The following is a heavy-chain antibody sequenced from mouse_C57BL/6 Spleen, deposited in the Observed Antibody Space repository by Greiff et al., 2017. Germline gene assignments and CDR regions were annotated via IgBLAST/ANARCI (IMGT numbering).Heavy chain of an antibody. Sequence: DVKVEESGGGLVTPGGSLTLSCAASGFTFSSYAMSWVRQTPEKRLEWVATISAGGSYTYYPDNVKGRFTILGDNTKNNLYRQRGHLKSEDRGIFYCAREDYCSVYYFDYWGQGATLTVSS. CDR1: GFTFSSYA. CDR3: AREDYCSVYYFDY. J-gene: IGHJ2*01. CDR2: ISAGGSYT. D-gene: IGHD1-1*01. V-gene: IGHV5-4*01.